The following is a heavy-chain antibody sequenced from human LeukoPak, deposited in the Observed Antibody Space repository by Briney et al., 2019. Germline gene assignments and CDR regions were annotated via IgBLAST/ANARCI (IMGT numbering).Heavy chain of an antibody. D-gene: IGHD3-10*01. J-gene: IGHJ6*02. CDR3: AATMAWGMDV. Sequence: SETLSLTCTVSGGSISSYYWSWIRQPPGKGLEWIGYIYYSGSTNYNPSLKSRVTISVDTSKNQFSLKLSSVTAADTAVYYCAATMAWGMDVWGQGTTVTVSS. CDR1: GGSISSYY. CDR2: IYYSGST. V-gene: IGHV4-59*08.